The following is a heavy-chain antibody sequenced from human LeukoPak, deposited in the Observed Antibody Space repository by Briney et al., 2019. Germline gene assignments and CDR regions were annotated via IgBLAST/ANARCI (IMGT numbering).Heavy chain of an antibody. CDR2: INPNSGGT. D-gene: IGHD5-24*01. V-gene: IGHV1-2*02. CDR3: ARDEMAGYYYYYYYMDV. CDR1: GYTFTGYY. J-gene: IGHJ6*03. Sequence: GASVKVSCKASGYTFTGYYMHWVRQAPGQGLEWMGWINPNSGGTNYAQKFQGRVTMTRDTSISTAYMELSRLRSDDTAVYYCARDEMAGYYYYYYYMDVWGKGTTVTVSS.